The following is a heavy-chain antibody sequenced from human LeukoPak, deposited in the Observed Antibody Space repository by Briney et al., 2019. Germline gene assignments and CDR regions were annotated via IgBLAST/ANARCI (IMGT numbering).Heavy chain of an antibody. J-gene: IGHJ4*02. Sequence: GGSLRLSCAASGFTFSGSSMNWVRQAPGMGLEWVSHIDGSSGTIYYADSVKDRFTISRDNAKKSLYLQMNSLRAEDTAVYYCATSNYYYDSSGPKGFFDYWGQGTLVTVSS. D-gene: IGHD3-22*01. V-gene: IGHV3-48*04. CDR2: IDGSSGTI. CDR3: ATSNYYYDSSGPKGFFDY. CDR1: GFTFSGSS.